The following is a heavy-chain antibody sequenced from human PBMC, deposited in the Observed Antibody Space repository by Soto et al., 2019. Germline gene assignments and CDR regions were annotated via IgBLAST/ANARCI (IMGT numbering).Heavy chain of an antibody. CDR3: ARGRLGVYYYYYGMDV. CDR1: GFTFSSYG. V-gene: IGHV3-33*01. J-gene: IGHJ6*02. D-gene: IGHD3-16*01. CDR2: IWYDGSNK. Sequence: QVQLVESGGGVVQPGRSLRLSCAASGFTFSSYGMHWVRQAPGKGLEWVAVIWYDGSNKYYADSVKGRFTISRDNSKNTLYLQLNSLRAEDTAVYYCARGRLGVYYYYYGMDVLGQGTTVTVSS.